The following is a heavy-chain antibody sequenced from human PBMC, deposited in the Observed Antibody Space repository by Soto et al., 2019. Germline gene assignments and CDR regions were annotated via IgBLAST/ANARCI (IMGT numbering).Heavy chain of an antibody. J-gene: IGHJ4*02. CDR3: ARDGQPY. CDR1: RGSISNIDYY. Sequence: LSLTCTVSRGSISNIDYYWGWVRQPPGKGLEWIGYVYYNGDQYYNPSLKSRVTISLDTSKNQFSLILTSVTAADTAIYYCARDGQPYWGQGTLVTVSS. V-gene: IGHV4-30-4*01. CDR2: VYYNGDQ.